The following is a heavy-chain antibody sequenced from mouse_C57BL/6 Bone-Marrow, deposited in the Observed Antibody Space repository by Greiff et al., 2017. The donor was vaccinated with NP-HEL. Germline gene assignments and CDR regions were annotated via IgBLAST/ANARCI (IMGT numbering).Heavy chain of an antibody. CDR2: INPNNGGT. CDR1: GYTFTDYN. V-gene: IGHV1-22*01. CDR3: ARERARPRTGFAY. Sequence: VQLKQSGPELVKPGASVKMSCKASGYTFTDYNMHWVKQSHGKSLEWIGYINPNNGGTSYNQKFKGKATLTVNKSSSTAYMELRSLTSEDSAVYYCARERARPRTGFAYWGQGTLVTVSA. J-gene: IGHJ3*01.